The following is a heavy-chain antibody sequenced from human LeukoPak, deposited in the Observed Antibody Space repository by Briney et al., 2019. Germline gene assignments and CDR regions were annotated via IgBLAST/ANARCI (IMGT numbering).Heavy chain of an antibody. V-gene: IGHV3-7*01. D-gene: IGHD3-3*01. J-gene: IGHJ5*02. CDR3: ARISRGLRGWFDP. CDR1: GFTFSSYW. Sequence: PGGSLRLSCAASGFTFSSYWMSWARQAPGKGLEWVANIKQDGGEKYYVDSVKGRFTISRDNAKNSLYLQMNSLRAEDTAVYYCARISRGLRGWFDPWGQGTLVTVSS. CDR2: IKQDGGEK.